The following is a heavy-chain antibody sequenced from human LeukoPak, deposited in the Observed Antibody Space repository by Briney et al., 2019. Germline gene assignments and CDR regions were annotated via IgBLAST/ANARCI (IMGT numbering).Heavy chain of an antibody. J-gene: IGHJ6*02. Sequence: SQTLSLTCTVSGGSISSGDYYWSWIRQPPGKGLEWIGEINHSGSTNYNPSLKSRVTISVDTSKNQFSLKLSSVTAADTAVYYCARIPGRRTYYYYGMDVWGQGTTVTVSS. CDR1: GGSISSGDYY. V-gene: IGHV4-30-4*01. CDR2: INHSGST. CDR3: ARIPGRRTYYYYGMDV. D-gene: IGHD1-26*01.